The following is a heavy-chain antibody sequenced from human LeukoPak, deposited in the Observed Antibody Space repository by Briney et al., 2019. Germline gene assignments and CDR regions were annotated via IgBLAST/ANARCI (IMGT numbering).Heavy chain of an antibody. Sequence: SETLSLTCTVSGGSISSYYWSWIRQPPGKGLEWIGYIYYSGSTNYNPSLKSRVTISVDTSKNQFSLKLSSVIAADTAVYYCARDRGSLFYAFDIWGQGTMVTVSS. CDR2: IYYSGST. J-gene: IGHJ3*02. CDR3: ARDRGSLFYAFDI. CDR1: GGSISSYY. V-gene: IGHV4-59*01. D-gene: IGHD3-10*01.